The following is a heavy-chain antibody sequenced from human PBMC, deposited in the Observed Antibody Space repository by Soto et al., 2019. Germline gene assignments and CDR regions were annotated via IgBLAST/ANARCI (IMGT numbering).Heavy chain of an antibody. J-gene: IGHJ6*03. V-gene: IGHV4-59*01. D-gene: IGHD4-4*01. Sequence: SETLSLTCTVSGGSISSYYRSWIRQPPGKGLEWIGYIYYSGSTNYNPSLKSRVTISVDTSKNQFSLKLSSVTAADTAVYYCARVSGNYVPFYYYYYMDVWGKGTTVTVSS. CDR2: IYYSGST. CDR1: GGSISSYY. CDR3: ARVSGNYVPFYYYYYMDV.